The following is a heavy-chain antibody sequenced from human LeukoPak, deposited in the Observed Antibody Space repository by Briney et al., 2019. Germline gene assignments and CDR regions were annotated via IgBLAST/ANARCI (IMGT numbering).Heavy chain of an antibody. CDR1: GYSFTSYW. J-gene: IGHJ6*03. V-gene: IGHV5-51*01. Sequence: GESLKISCKGSGYSFTSYWIGWVRQMPGKGLEGMGIIYPGDSDTRYSPSFQGQVTISADKSISTAYLQWSSLKASDTAMYYCARVTYDFWSGYYIRYYYYYYMDVWGKGTTVTVSS. CDR3: ARVTYDFWSGYYIRYYYYYYMDV. D-gene: IGHD3-3*01. CDR2: IYPGDSDT.